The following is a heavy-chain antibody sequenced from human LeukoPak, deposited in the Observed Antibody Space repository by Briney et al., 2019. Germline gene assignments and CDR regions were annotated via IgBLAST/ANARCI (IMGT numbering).Heavy chain of an antibody. CDR1: GYTFSDYG. V-gene: IGHV1-18*01. CDR3: ARDNDKVVDH. J-gene: IGHJ4*01. CDR2: ITAYNGNR. D-gene: IGHD1-1*01. Sequence: GASVKVSCKTSGYTFSDYGISWVRQAPGQGLEWMGWITAYNGNRLYAQRFQGRITLTTDTSTSTSYMELRSLEYDDTAIYYCARDNDKVVDHWGQGTLVIVSS.